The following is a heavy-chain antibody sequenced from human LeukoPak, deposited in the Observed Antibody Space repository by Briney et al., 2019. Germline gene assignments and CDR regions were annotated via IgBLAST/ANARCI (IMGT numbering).Heavy chain of an antibody. J-gene: IGHJ4*02. CDR2: IYYSGST. CDR1: GGSISSSSYY. CDR3: ARGKGYYDFWSGYYGGSVFLDY. D-gene: IGHD3-3*01. Sequence: PSETLSLTCTVSGGSISSSSYYWGWIRQPPGKGLEWIGSIYYSGSTYYNPSLKSRVTISVDTSKNQFSLKLSSVTAADTAVYYCARGKGYYDFWSGYYGGSVFLDYWGQGTLVTVSS. V-gene: IGHV4-39*07.